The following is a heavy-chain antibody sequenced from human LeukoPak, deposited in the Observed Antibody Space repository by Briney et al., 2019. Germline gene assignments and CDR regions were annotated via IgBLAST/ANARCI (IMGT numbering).Heavy chain of an antibody. D-gene: IGHD5-18*01. Sequence: GGSLRLSCAASGFTFSSYWMSWVRQAPGKGLEWVANIKQDGSEKYYVDSVKGRFTISRDNAKNSLYLQMNSLRAEYTAVYYRARESGGYSYGFDYWGQGTLVTVSS. V-gene: IGHV3-7*01. J-gene: IGHJ4*02. CDR1: GFTFSSYW. CDR3: ARESGGYSYGFDY. CDR2: IKQDGSEK.